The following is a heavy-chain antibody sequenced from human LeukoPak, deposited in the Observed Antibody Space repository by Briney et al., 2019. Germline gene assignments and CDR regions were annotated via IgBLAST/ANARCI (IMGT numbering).Heavy chain of an antibody. CDR2: ISASGRNT. CDR1: GFTFSSYA. D-gene: IGHD5-18*01. J-gene: IGHJ4*02. V-gene: IGHV3-23*01. Sequence: GGSLRLSCAASGFTFSSYAMNWIRQAPGTGLEWVSGISASGRNTISVDSVKGRFTISRDNSKNTLSLQVSSLRTEDTAVYYCAKDRYSYAFEYSDSWGQGTLVTVSS. CDR3: AKDRYSYAFEYSDS.